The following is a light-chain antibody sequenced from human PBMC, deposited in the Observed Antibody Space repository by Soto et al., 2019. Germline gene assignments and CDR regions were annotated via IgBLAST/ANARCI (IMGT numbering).Light chain of an antibody. Sequence: EIVLAQSPATLSLSPGERATLSCRASQSVTNSLAWFQQKPGQAPRLLIYDASNRATDIPARFSGSGSGTEFTLTISSLEPEDVAVYFCQQRHNWPRTFGQGTKLEIK. V-gene: IGKV3-11*01. CDR3: QQRHNWPRT. J-gene: IGKJ2*01. CDR2: DAS. CDR1: QSVTNS.